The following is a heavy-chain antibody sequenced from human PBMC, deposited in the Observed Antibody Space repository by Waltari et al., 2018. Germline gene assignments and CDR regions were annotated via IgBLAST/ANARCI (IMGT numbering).Heavy chain of an antibody. D-gene: IGHD3-10*01. J-gene: IGHJ6*03. CDR1: GGTFSSYA. CDR2: IIPIFGTA. CDR3: ARDQGPYGSGCYYCYYYYMDV. Sequence: QVQLVQSGAEVKKPGSSVKVSCKASGGTFSSYAISWVRQAPGQGLEWMGGIIPIFGTANYAQKFKVSGTITAYESTSTAYMDVSSLRSEDTAVYYWARDQGPYGSGCYYCYYYYMDVWGKGTTVTISS. V-gene: IGHV1-69*12.